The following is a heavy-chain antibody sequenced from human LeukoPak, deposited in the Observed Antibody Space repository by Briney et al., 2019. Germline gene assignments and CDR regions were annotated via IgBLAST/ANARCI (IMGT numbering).Heavy chain of an antibody. Sequence: GGSLRLSCAASGFTFSSYAMSWVRQAPGKGLEWVSSIIGSGGSTYYADSVKGRFTISRDNSKNTLYLQMNSLRAEDTAVYYCAKDRYQNYYDSSGYYSGHWGQGTLVTVSS. CDR2: IIGSGGST. V-gene: IGHV3-23*01. J-gene: IGHJ4*02. D-gene: IGHD3-22*01. CDR3: AKDRYQNYYDSSGYYSGH. CDR1: GFTFSSYA.